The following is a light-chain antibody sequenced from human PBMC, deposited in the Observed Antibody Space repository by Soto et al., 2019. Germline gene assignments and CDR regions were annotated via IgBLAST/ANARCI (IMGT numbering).Light chain of an antibody. Sequence: EIVLTQSPATLSLSPGERATLSCRASQSISRYLDWYQQKPGQAPSLLIYDASNRATGIPVRFSGSGSGTDFPLNISRLVHEDFAVYYCQQRSNWITFGEGTRLEIK. V-gene: IGKV3-11*01. J-gene: IGKJ5*01. CDR1: QSISRY. CDR3: QQRSNWIT. CDR2: DAS.